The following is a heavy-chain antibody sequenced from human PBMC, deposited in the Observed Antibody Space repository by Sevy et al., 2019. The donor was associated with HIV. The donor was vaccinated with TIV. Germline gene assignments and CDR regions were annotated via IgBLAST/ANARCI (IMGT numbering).Heavy chain of an antibody. V-gene: IGHV3-23*01. D-gene: IGHD2-8*01. CDR2: LSFGCGEI. J-gene: IGHJ4*02. Sequence: VGSLRLSCAAPGFTFSKYSMSWVRQPPGKGLEWVSTLSFGCGEINYADSVKGRFTISRDNSKSSVYLQMNNLRPEDTAVYYCAREGCTKPHDYWGQGTLVTVSS. CDR1: GFTFSKYS. CDR3: AREGCTKPHDY.